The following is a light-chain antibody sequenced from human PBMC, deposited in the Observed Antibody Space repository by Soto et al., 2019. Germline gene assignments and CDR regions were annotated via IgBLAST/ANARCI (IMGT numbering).Light chain of an antibody. CDR3: AAWDDSLNGYV. V-gene: IGLV1-44*01. J-gene: IGLJ1*01. CDR1: SSNIGTNA. Sequence: QSVLTQPPSASGTPGQRVTISCSGGSSNIGTNAVNWYQQLPGTAPKLLIYNNNRRPSGVPDRFSGSKSGISASLAISGFHSEDEADYDCAAWDDSLNGYVFGTGTKVTV. CDR2: NNN.